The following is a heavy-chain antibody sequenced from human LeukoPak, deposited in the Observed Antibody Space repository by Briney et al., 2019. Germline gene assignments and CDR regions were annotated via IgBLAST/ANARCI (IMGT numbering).Heavy chain of an antibody. V-gene: IGHV3-48*04. Sequence: GGSLRLSCAVSGFTFSDYSMNWVRQAPGKGLEWVSYISSSSSTIYSLDSVRGRFTISRDNAKNSVYLQMNSLRAEDTAVYYCVRDEHPTYYEDWGQGTLVTVSS. CDR2: ISSSSSTI. J-gene: IGHJ4*02. D-gene: IGHD1/OR15-1a*01. CDR1: GFTFSDYS. CDR3: VRDEHPTYYED.